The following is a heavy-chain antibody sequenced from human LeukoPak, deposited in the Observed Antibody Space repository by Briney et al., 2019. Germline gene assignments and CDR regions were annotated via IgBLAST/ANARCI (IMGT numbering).Heavy chain of an antibody. D-gene: IGHD3-10*01. Sequence: GGSLRLSCAASGFTFSSYAMSWVRQAPGKGLEWVSAISGSGGSTYYADSVKGRFTISRDNSKNTLYLQLNSLRAEDTAVYYCAKGSHYYGSATYGMDVWGQGTTVTVSS. CDR1: GFTFSSYA. J-gene: IGHJ6*02. CDR2: ISGSGGST. V-gene: IGHV3-23*01. CDR3: AKGSHYYGSATYGMDV.